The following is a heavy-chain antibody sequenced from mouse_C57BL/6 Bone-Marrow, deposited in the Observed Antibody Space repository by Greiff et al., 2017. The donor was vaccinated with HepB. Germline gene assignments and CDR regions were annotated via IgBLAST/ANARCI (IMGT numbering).Heavy chain of an antibody. Sequence: EADGVDFSRYWMSWVRRAPGKGLEWIGEINPDSSTINYAPSLKDKFIISRDNAKNTLYLQMSKVRSEDTALYYCARQGNYYGSSYGYFDVWGTGTTVTVSS. CDR2: INPDSSTI. D-gene: IGHD1-1*01. CDR1: GVDFSRYW. CDR3: ARQGNYYGSSYGYFDV. V-gene: IGHV4-1*01. J-gene: IGHJ1*03.